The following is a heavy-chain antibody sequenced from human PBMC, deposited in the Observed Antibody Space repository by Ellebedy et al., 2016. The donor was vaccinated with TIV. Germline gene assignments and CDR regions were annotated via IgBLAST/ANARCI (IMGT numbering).Heavy chain of an antibody. Sequence: MPSETLSLTCTVSGYSISSGYYWGWIRQPPGKGLEWIASMHHSRNTFYNPSLKSRLTISIDTSKNHFSLKLSSVTAADTAVYYCARDPGSRFDPWGQGTLVTVSS. CDR2: MHHSRNT. CDR3: ARDPGSRFDP. V-gene: IGHV4-38-2*02. J-gene: IGHJ5*02. D-gene: IGHD3-10*01. CDR1: GYSISSGYY.